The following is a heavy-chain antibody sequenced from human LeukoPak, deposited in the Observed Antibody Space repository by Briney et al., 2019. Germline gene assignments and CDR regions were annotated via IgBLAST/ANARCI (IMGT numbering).Heavy chain of an antibody. V-gene: IGHV3-23*01. Sequence: GGTLRLSCAASGFTFSAYGMSWVRQAPGKGLEWVSAISGSGGSSYYADSVKGRFTISRDNSKNTLYLQMNSLRAEDTAVYYCAKDQWSSGSYYPIWGQGTMVTVSS. CDR1: GFTFSAYG. D-gene: IGHD1-26*01. CDR3: AKDQWSSGSYYPI. CDR2: ISGSGGSS. J-gene: IGHJ3*02.